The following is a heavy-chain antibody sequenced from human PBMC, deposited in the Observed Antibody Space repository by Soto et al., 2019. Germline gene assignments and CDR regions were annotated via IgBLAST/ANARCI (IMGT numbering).Heavy chain of an antibody. CDR2: INPNSGGT. CDR1: GYTFTGYY. J-gene: IGHJ4*02. V-gene: IGHV1-2*02. CDR3: ATERRSGSSYFDY. D-gene: IGHD3-10*01. Sequence: ASVKVSCKASGYTFTGYYMHWVRQAPGQGLEWMGWINPNSGGTNYAQKFQGRVTMTRDTSISTAYMELSRLRSDDTAVYYCATERRSGSSYFDYWGPGTLDTVSS.